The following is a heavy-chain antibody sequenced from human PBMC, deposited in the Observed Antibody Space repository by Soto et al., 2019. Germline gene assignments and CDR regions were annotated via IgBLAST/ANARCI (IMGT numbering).Heavy chain of an antibody. CDR3: ARAPQLELQNYYYYGMDV. CDR1: GGSISSGDYY. J-gene: IGHJ6*02. Sequence: KTSETLSLTCTVSGGSISSGDYYWSWIHQPPGKGLEWIGYIYYSGSTYYNPSLKSRVTISVDTSKNQFSLKLSSVTAADTAVYYCARAPQLELQNYYYYGMDVWGQGTTVTVSS. CDR2: IYYSGST. D-gene: IGHD1-7*01. V-gene: IGHV4-30-4*01.